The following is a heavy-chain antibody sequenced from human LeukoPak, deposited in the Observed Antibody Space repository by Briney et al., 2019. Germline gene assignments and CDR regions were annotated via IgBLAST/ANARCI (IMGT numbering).Heavy chain of an antibody. J-gene: IGHJ4*02. CDR1: GYTFTSYD. V-gene: IGHV1-8*01. CDR2: MNPNSGNT. D-gene: IGHD3-3*01. CDR3: ARGIADFWSGYEDY. Sequence: GASVKVSCTASGYTFTSYDINWVRQATGQGLEWMGWMNPNSGNTGYAQKFQGRVTMTRNTSISTAYMELSSLRSEDTAVYYCARGIADFWSGYEDYWGQGTLVTVSS.